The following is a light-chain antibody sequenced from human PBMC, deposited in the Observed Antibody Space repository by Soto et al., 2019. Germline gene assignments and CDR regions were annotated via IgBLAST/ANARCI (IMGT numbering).Light chain of an antibody. Sequence: VLTQSPATLSLSPEERATLPCRASQSVSSYLAWYQQKPGQAPRLLIYDASNRATGIPARFSGSGSGTDFTLTISSLEPEDFAVYYCQQRSNWPITFGQGTRLEI. CDR3: QQRSNWPIT. J-gene: IGKJ5*01. CDR2: DAS. V-gene: IGKV3-11*01. CDR1: QSVSSY.